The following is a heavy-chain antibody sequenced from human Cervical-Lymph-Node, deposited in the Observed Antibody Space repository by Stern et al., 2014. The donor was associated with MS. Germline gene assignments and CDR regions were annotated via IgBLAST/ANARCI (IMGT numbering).Heavy chain of an antibody. CDR3: ARDQGGKYYDSSGYYSDAFDI. CDR2: ISSSSSYI. CDR1: GFTFSSYS. D-gene: IGHD3-22*01. V-gene: IGHV3-21*01. J-gene: IGHJ3*02. Sequence: EMQLVESGGGLVKPGGSLRLSCAASGFTFSSYSMNWVRQAPGKGLEWVSSISSSSSYIYYADSVNGRFTISRDNDKNSLYLQMNSLRAEDTAVYYCARDQGGKYYDSSGYYSDAFDIWGQGTMVTVSS.